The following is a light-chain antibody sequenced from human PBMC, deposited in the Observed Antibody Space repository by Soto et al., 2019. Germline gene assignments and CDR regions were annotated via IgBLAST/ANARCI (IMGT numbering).Light chain of an antibody. V-gene: IGLV2-11*01. CDR3: CSYAGGYTHV. Sequence: QSALTQPRSVSGSPGQSVTISCTGTRSDIGGYNFVSWYQQHPGQAPKLIIYDVIKRPSGVPDRFSGSKSGNTASLTIYGLQAEDEADYHCCSYAGGYTHVFGTGTKVTVL. J-gene: IGLJ1*01. CDR1: RSDIGGYNF. CDR2: DVI.